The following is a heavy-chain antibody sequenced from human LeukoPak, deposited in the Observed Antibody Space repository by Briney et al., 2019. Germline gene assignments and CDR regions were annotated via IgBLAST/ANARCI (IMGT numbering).Heavy chain of an antibody. CDR3: ARERCSSTTCYFDY. J-gene: IGHJ4*02. CDR1: GGSISSYY. V-gene: IGHV4-59*01. CDR2: IYYSGST. Sequence: ASETLSLTCTVSGGSISSYYWSWIRQPPGKGLEWIGYIYYSGSTNYNPSLKSRVTISVDTSKNQFSLKLSSVTAADTAVYYCARERCSSTTCYFDYWGQGTLVTVSS. D-gene: IGHD2-2*01.